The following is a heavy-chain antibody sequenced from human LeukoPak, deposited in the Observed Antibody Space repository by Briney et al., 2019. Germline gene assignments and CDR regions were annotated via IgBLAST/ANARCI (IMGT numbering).Heavy chain of an antibody. CDR3: ATPRAYYYDSSGYYYDFDY. CDR1: GGTFSSYA. V-gene: IGHV1-69*04. CDR2: IIPILGIA. J-gene: IGHJ4*02. Sequence: GASVKVSCKASGGTFSSYAISWVRQAPGQGLEWMGRIIPILGIANYAQKFQGRVTITADKSTSTAYMELSSLRSEDTAVYYCATPRAYYYDSSGYYYDFDYWGQGTLVTVSS. D-gene: IGHD3-22*01.